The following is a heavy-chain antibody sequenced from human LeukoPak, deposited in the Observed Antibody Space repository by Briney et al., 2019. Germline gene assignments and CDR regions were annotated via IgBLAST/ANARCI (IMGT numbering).Heavy chain of an antibody. D-gene: IGHD6-19*01. CDR3: ARGAPYSSGWYWNLNPP. J-gene: IGHJ5*02. CDR1: GFTFSTYS. Sequence: PGGSLRLSCAASGFTFSTYSMNWVRQAPGKGLEWVAVISYDGSNKYYADSVKGRFTISRDNSKNTLYLQMNSLRAEDTAVYYCARGAPYSSGWYWNLNPPWGQGTLVTVSS. V-gene: IGHV3-30*03. CDR2: ISYDGSNK.